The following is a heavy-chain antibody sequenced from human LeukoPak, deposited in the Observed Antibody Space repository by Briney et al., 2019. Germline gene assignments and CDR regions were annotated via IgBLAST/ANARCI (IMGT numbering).Heavy chain of an antibody. Sequence: ETLSLTCTVSGGSISSDYWSWIRQPPGKGLEWIGHIYYSGSTNYNPSLKSRVTISVDTSKNQFSLKLNSVTAADTAVYYCARQTGYFRYWGQGTLVAVSS. D-gene: IGHD3-10*01. CDR1: GGSISSDY. V-gene: IGHV4-59*08. J-gene: IGHJ1*01. CDR2: IYYSGST. CDR3: ARQTGYFRY.